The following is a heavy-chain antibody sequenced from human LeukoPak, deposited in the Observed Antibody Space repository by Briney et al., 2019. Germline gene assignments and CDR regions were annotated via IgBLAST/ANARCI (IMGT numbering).Heavy chain of an antibody. D-gene: IGHD1-1*01. J-gene: IGHJ4*02. CDR3: ATADLQNDVAGFDY. CDR2: IIPIFGTA. Sequence: SVKVSCKASGGTFSSYAISWVRQAPGQGLEWMGGIIPIFGTANYAQKFQGRVTITTDESTSTAYMELSSLRSDDTAVYYCATADLQNDVAGFDYWGQGTLVTVSS. V-gene: IGHV1-69*05. CDR1: GGTFSSYA.